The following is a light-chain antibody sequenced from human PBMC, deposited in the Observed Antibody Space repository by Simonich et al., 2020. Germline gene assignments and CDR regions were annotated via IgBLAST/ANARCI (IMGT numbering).Light chain of an antibody. Sequence: QSALTQPASVSGSPGQSITIPCTGTSSDVGGYNYVSWYQQHPGKDPKLMIYDVRKRPSGVSNRFSGSKSGNTASLTISGLQAEDEADYYCSSYTSSSTWVFGGGTKLTVL. J-gene: IGLJ3*02. CDR3: SSYTSSSTWV. V-gene: IGLV2-14*01. CDR2: DVR. CDR1: SSDVGGYNY.